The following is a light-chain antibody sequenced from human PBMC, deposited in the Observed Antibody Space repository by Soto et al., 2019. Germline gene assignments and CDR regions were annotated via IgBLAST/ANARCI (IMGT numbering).Light chain of an antibody. Sequence: QSALTQPASVSGSPGQSITISCTGTSSDVGSYHPVSWYQHHPGRAPELMIYEDNKRPSGVSIRFSGSKSGNTASLTISGLQAEDEADYYCCSYAGGSTPVLFGGGTKLTVL. V-gene: IGLV2-23*01. CDR2: EDN. CDR1: SSDVGSYHP. J-gene: IGLJ2*01. CDR3: CSYAGGSTPVL.